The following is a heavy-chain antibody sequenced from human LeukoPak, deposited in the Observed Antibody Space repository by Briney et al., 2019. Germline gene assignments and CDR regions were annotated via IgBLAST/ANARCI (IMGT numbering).Heavy chain of an antibody. CDR1: GYTFTGYY. CDR3: AREGIAVAGSRWCDP. CDR2: INPNSGGT. D-gene: IGHD6-19*01. J-gene: IGHJ5*02. Sequence: ASLKVSCKASGYTFTGYYMHWVRQAPGQGLEWMGWINPNSGGTNYAQKFQGRVTMTRDTSISTAYIELSRLRSGDTAVYYCAREGIAVAGSRWCDPWGQGTLVTDSS. V-gene: IGHV1-2*02.